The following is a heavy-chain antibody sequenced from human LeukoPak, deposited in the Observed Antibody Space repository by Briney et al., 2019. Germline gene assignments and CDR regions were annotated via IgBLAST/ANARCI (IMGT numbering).Heavy chain of an antibody. D-gene: IGHD4-11*01. J-gene: IGHJ4*02. Sequence: GGSLRLSCAASGLTFSSYAMSWVRQAPGKGLEWVSAISGSGGSTYYADSVKGRFTISRDNSKNTLYLQMNSLRAEDTAVYYCVKDYSNYEYYFDYWGQGTLVTVSS. CDR2: ISGSGGST. CDR3: VKDYSNYEYYFDY. V-gene: IGHV3-23*01. CDR1: GLTFSSYA.